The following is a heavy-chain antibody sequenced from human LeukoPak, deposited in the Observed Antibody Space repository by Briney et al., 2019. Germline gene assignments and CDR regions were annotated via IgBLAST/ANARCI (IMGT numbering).Heavy chain of an antibody. V-gene: IGHV3-33*01. CDR2: IWYDGSNK. J-gene: IGHJ6*02. CDR1: GFTFSSYG. D-gene: IGHD3-10*01. CDR3: ARPNTMVRGGDYYYGMDV. Sequence: PGGSLRLSCAASGFTFSSYGMHWVRQAPGKGLEWVAVIWYDGSNKYYADSVKGQFTISRDNSKNTLYLQMNSLRAEDTAVYYCARPNTMVRGGDYYYGMDVWGQGTTVTVSS.